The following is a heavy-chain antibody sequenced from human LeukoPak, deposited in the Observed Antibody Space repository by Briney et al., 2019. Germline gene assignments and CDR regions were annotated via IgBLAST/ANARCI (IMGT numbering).Heavy chain of an antibody. CDR2: ISGSGGST. D-gene: IGHD3-22*01. CDR1: GFTFSDYY. CDR3: AKESSGYSLGYFDY. J-gene: IGHJ4*02. V-gene: IGHV3-23*01. Sequence: PGGSLRLSCAASGFTFSDYYMSWIRQAPGKGLEWVSAISGSGGSTYYADSVKGRFTISRDNSKNTLYLQMNSLRAEDTAVYYCAKESSGYSLGYFDYWGQGTLVTVSS.